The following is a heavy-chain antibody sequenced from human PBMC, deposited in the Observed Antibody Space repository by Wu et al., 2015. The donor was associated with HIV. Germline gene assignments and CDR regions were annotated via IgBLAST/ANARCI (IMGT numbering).Heavy chain of an antibody. Sequence: QVQLVQSGAEVKKPGSSVKVSCTGSGGTFSSYVTAWVRQAPGQGLEWMGGIIPLFRTANYSPKFQGRLTITTDESMTTAYMDLRSLRSDDTAVYYCARGGGYCSGGSCQQTDDAFDIWGQGTMVTVSS. CDR3: ARGGGYCSGGSCQQTDDAFDI. V-gene: IGHV1-69*05. CDR2: IIPLFRTA. J-gene: IGHJ3*02. D-gene: IGHD2-15*01. CDR1: GGTFSSYV.